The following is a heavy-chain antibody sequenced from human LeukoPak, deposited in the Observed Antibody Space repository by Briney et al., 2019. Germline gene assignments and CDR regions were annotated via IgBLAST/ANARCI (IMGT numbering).Heavy chain of an antibody. J-gene: IGHJ5*02. D-gene: IGHD3-3*01. Sequence: GESLKISCKGSGYSFTSYWIGWVRQAPGQGLEWMGWINPNSGGTNYAQKFQGRVTMTRDTSISTAYMELSRLRSDDTAVYYCARPHTIFGVVFDPWGQGTLVTVSS. CDR1: GYSFTSYW. V-gene: IGHV1-2*02. CDR3: ARPHTIFGVVFDP. CDR2: INPNSGGT.